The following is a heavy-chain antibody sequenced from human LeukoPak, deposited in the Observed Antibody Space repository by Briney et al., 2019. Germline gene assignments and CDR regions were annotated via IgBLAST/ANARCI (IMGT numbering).Heavy chain of an antibody. D-gene: IGHD2-2*01. CDR2: ISGSGGST. CDR3: ARASYAGAFDI. Sequence: GGSLRLSCGASGFTFSSYAMSWVRQAPGKGLEWISSISGSGGSTYYADSVKGRFTISRDNAKNSLYLQMNSLRAEDTALYHCARASYAGAFDIWGQGTMVTVSS. CDR1: GFTFSSYA. V-gene: IGHV3-23*01. J-gene: IGHJ3*02.